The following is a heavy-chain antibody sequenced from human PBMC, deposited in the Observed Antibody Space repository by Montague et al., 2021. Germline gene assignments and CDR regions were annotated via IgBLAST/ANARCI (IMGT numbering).Heavy chain of an antibody. D-gene: IGHD2-21*02. V-gene: IGHV3-7*02. Sequence: SLRLSCAASGFMFTDHWMIWVRQAPVKGLEWVSYVDEYDRQKNYVDSVRGRFYISRDNAKNSLYLQMNSLTVEDTAVYYCLQEAVTWGQGTLVTVSS. CDR2: VDEYDRQK. J-gene: IGHJ4*02. CDR1: GFMFTDHW. CDR3: LQEAVT.